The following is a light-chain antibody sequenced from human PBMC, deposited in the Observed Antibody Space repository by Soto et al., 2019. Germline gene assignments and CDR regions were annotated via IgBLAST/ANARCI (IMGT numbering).Light chain of an antibody. J-gene: IGKJ1*01. CDR3: QQYDTYWT. CDR1: QSISRW. CDR2: KAS. V-gene: IGKV1-5*03. Sequence: DIPMTQSPSTLSASVGDRVTITCRASQSISRWFAWYQHKPGKAPNLLIYKASSLESGIPSRFSGSGFGTEFTLTISGLQSDELATYYCQQYDTYWTFGQGTKVEIK.